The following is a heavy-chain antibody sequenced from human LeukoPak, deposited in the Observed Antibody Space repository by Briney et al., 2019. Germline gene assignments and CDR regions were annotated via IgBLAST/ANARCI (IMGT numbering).Heavy chain of an antibody. CDR1: DDSITMYY. CDR2: VDHTGGT. V-gene: IGHV4-59*01. Sequence: SETLSLTCTVSDDSITMYYWTWIPEPPGKGLERIGYVDHTGGTNFNPSLNGRVSISRDTSKNLFSLRLRSVTAADTAVYFCARGRVSSSTWYSTYYYYFYMDVWGKGTTVTVSS. CDR3: ARGRVSSSTWYSTYYYYFYMDV. D-gene: IGHD1-1*01. J-gene: IGHJ6*03.